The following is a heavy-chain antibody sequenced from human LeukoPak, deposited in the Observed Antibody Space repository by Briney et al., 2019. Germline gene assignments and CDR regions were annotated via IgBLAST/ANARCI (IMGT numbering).Heavy chain of an antibody. J-gene: IGHJ4*02. CDR2: IYYSGST. D-gene: IGHD3-10*01. V-gene: IGHV4-31*03. CDR3: ARSPSGSGSYYSS. CDR1: GGSISSGGYY. Sequence: SQTLSLTCTVSGGSISSGGYYWSWIRQHPGKGLEWIGYIYYSGSTYYNPSLKSRVTISVDTSKNQFSLKLSSVTAADTAVYYCARSPSGSGSYYSSWGQGTLVTVSS.